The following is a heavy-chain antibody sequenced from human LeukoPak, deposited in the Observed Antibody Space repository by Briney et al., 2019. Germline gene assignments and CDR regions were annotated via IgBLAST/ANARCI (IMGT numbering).Heavy chain of an antibody. CDR2: ISYDGSYK. CDR3: ARVPSDYYGSGSYPIDY. J-gene: IGHJ4*02. V-gene: IGHV3-30*01. CDR1: GFTFSSYA. D-gene: IGHD3-10*01. Sequence: LGGSLRLSCAASGFTFSSYAMHWVRQGPGKGLEWVAVISYDGSYKYYADSVKGRFTISRDNSKNTLDLQMNTLRAEDTAVYYCARVPSDYYGSGSYPIDYWGQGTLVTVSS.